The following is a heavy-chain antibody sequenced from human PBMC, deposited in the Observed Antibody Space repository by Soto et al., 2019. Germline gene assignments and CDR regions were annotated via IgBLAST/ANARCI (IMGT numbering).Heavy chain of an antibody. CDR3: ARTPDIVVVPAAFHGMDV. CDR2: MNPNSGNT. J-gene: IGHJ6*02. V-gene: IGHV1-8*01. D-gene: IGHD2-2*01. Sequence: ASVKVSCKASGYTFTSYDINWVRQATGQGREWMGWMNPNSGNTGYAQKFQGRVTMTRNTSISTAYLELSSLRSEDTAVYYCARTPDIVVVPAAFHGMDVWGQGTTVTVSS. CDR1: GYTFTSYD.